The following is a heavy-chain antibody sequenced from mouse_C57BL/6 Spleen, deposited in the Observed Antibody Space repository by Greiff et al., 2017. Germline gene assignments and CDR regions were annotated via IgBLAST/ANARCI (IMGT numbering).Heavy chain of an antibody. CDR2: IDPENGDT. D-gene: IGHD1-1*01. CDR1: GFNIKDDY. CDR3: TDYGSSYGDY. V-gene: IGHV14-4*01. Sequence: EVKLMESGAELVRPGASVKLSCTASGFNIKDDYMHXVKQRPEQGLEWIGWIDPENGDTEYASKFQGKATITADTSSNTAYLQLSSLTSEDTAVYYCTDYGSSYGDYWGQGTSVTVSS. J-gene: IGHJ4*01.